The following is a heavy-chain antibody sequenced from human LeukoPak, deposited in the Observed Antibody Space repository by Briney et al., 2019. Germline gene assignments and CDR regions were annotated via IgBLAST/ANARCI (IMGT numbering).Heavy chain of an antibody. CDR1: GFTLSSYW. CDR3: ARDTSGTDGNDY. V-gene: IGHV3-7*03. D-gene: IGHD6-13*01. J-gene: IGHJ4*02. CDR2: IKQDGSEK. Sequence: GGSLRLSCAASGFTLSSYWMSWVRQAPGKGLEWVANIKQDGSEKYYVDSVKGRFTISRDNAKNSLYLQMNSLRAEDTAVYYCARDTSGTDGNDYWRQGTLVTVSS.